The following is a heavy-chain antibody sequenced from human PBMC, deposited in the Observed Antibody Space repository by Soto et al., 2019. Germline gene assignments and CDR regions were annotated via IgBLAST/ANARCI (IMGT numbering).Heavy chain of an antibody. CDR2: IIPTSGTA. V-gene: IGHV1-69*13. CDR3: ARGQGYCSGGICYYYYYGMDV. J-gene: IGHJ6*02. Sequence: SVKVSCRALGGSFSSDAFGWVRQAPGQGLEWMGGIIPTSGTANYAQRFQGRATITADESTSTAYMELSSLTSEDTAVYFCARGQGYCSGGICYYYYYGMDVWGQGTTVTVSS. CDR1: GGSFSSDA. D-gene: IGHD2-15*01.